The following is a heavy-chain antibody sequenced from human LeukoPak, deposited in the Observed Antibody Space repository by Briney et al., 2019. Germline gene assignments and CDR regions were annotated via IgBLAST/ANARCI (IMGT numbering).Heavy chain of an antibody. CDR3: AKVYYLSGTYTHYWHFDL. Sequence: GGSLRLSCAASGFTFSNYAMNWVRQAPGKGPEWVSVISASGGTTHYADSVKGRFTISRDNSKSTLYLQMNSLRAEDTALYYCAKVYYLSGTYTHYWHFDLWGHGTLVTVSS. D-gene: IGHD3-10*01. CDR2: ISASGGTT. J-gene: IGHJ2*01. CDR1: GFTFSNYA. V-gene: IGHV3-23*01.